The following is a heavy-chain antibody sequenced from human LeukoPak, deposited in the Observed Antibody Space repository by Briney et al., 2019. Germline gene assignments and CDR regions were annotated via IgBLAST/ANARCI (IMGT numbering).Heavy chain of an antibody. Sequence: SETLSLTCAVSGGSFSGYYWTWIRQPAGKGLEWIGRIHTSGNTYYNPSLKSRVTMSVDTSKNQFSLKLSSVTAADTAVYYCARQFYYDTGGLDYWGQGTLVTVSS. V-gene: IGHV4-4*07. CDR1: GGSFSGYY. J-gene: IGHJ4*01. CDR2: IHTSGNT. D-gene: IGHD3-22*01. CDR3: ARQFYYDTGGLDY.